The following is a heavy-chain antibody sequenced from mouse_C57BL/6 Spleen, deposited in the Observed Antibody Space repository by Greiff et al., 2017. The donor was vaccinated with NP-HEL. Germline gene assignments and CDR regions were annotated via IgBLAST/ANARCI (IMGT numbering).Heavy chain of an antibody. V-gene: IGHV1-76*01. D-gene: IGHD1-1*01. CDR2: IYPGSGNT. CDR3: ARGGKLLLRYYYAMDY. CDR1: GYTFTDYY. Sequence: QVQLQQSGAELVRPGASVKLSCKASGYTFTDYYINWVKQRPGQGLEWIARIYPGSGNTYYNEKFKGKATLTAENSSSTAYMQLSSLTSEDSAVYFCARGGKLLLRYYYAMDYWGQGTSVTVSS. J-gene: IGHJ4*01.